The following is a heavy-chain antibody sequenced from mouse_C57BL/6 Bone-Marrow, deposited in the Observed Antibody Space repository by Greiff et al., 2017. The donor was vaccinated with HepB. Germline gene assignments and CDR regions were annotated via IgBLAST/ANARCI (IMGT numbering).Heavy chain of an antibody. V-gene: IGHV1-85*01. CDR2: IYPRDGST. J-gene: IGHJ4*01. CDR3: ANYYGSSYVYAMDY. D-gene: IGHD1-1*01. CDR1: GYTFTSYD. Sequence: QVQLKQSGPELVKPGASVKLSCKASGYTFTSYDITWVKQRPGQGLEWIGWIYPRDGSTKYNEKFKGKATLTVDKSSSTAYMDLHSLTSEDSAVYFCANYYGSSYVYAMDYWGQGTSVTVSS.